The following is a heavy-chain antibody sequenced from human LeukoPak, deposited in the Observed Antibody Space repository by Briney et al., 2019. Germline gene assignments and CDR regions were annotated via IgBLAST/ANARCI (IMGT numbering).Heavy chain of an antibody. J-gene: IGHJ3*02. Sequence: PSETLSLTCTVSGGSISTYYWGWIRQPPGKGLEWIACIYYSGSTVYNPSLRSRGTISVDTSKNQFSLKLTSVTAADTAVYYCARGSITVVPAFDIWGQGTMVTVSS. CDR3: ARGSITVVPAFDI. V-gene: IGHV4-59*12. CDR1: GGSISTYY. CDR2: IYYSGST. D-gene: IGHD4-23*01.